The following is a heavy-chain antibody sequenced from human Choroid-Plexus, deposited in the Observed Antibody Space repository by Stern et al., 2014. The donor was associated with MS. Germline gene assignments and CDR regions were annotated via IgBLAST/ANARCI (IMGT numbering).Heavy chain of an antibody. V-gene: IGHV1-2*06. J-gene: IGHJ6*02. CDR1: GYSFTGYY. CDR3: ARQYCSGGKCHSSAYNYNGMDV. Sequence: VQLVESGAEVKKPGASVKVSCKASGYSFTGYYIHWVRRAPGQGLEWMGRTDPNRGGANYAQRFQGGVTLTRDTSISTTYMELSSLRSDDTAIYYCARQYCSGGKCHSSAYNYNGMDVWGQGTTVTVSS. D-gene: IGHD2-15*01. CDR2: TDPNRGGA.